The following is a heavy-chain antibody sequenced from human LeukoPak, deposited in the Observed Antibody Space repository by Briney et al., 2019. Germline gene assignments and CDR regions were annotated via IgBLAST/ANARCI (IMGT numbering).Heavy chain of an antibody. CDR2: VIPLFGTA. CDR3: ARSGGYVSYYYYYMDV. D-gene: IGHD5-12*01. Sequence: GASVKVSCKASGGTFSSYAISWVRQAPGQGLEWMGGVIPLFGTAIYAQKFQGRVTITADKSTSTAYMELSSLRSEDTAVYYCARSGGYVSYYYYYMDVWGKGTTVTVSS. J-gene: IGHJ6*03. V-gene: IGHV1-69*06. CDR1: GGTFSSYA.